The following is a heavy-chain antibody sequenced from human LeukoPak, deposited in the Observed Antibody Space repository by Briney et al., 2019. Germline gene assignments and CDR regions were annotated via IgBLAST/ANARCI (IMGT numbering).Heavy chain of an antibody. CDR1: GFTFSSYG. CDR3: AKDRLIWFGELLRYYYYGMDV. CDR2: TSYDGSNK. Sequence: GGSLRLSCAASGFTFSSYGMHWVRQAPGKGLEWVAVTSYDGSNKYYADSVKGRFTISRDNSKNTLYLQMNSLRAEDTAVYYCAKDRLIWFGELLRYYYYGMDVWGQGTTVTVSS. J-gene: IGHJ6*02. V-gene: IGHV3-30*18. D-gene: IGHD3-10*01.